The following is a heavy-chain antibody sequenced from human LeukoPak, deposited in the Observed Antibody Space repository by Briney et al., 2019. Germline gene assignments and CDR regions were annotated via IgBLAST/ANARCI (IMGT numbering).Heavy chain of an antibody. CDR2: ISRSGDTL. J-gene: IGHJ6*02. D-gene: IGHD3-9*01. CDR1: GFTFRDYD. Sequence: GGSLRLSCAASGFTFRDYDMTWIRQAPGKGLEWIAYISRSGDTLYYADSVEGRFTISRDNAKNSLYLQMNSLRAEDTAVYYCAREVVIFPDYYYYGMDIWGQGTTVTVSS. V-gene: IGHV3-11*01. CDR3: AREVVIFPDYYYYGMDI.